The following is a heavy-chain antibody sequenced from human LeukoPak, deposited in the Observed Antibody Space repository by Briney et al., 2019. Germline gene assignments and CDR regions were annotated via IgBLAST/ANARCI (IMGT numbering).Heavy chain of an antibody. Sequence: PGGSLRLSCAASGFTFSSYEMNWVRQAPGKGLEWVSYISSSGSTIYYADSVKGRFTISRDNAKNSLYLQMNSLGAEDTAVYYCARVVPAATGGYFDYWGQGTLVTVSS. D-gene: IGHD2-2*01. CDR2: ISSSGSTI. V-gene: IGHV3-48*03. CDR1: GFTFSSYE. CDR3: ARVVPAATGGYFDY. J-gene: IGHJ4*02.